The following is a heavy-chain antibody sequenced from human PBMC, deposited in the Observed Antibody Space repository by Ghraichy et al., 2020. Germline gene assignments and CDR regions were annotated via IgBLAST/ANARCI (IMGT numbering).Heavy chain of an antibody. D-gene: IGHD1-26*01. CDR3: ARHLGVVGAFDY. Sequence: SETLSLTCTVSGGSISSYYWSWIRQPPGKGLEWIGYFYYSGSTNYNPSLKSRVTISVDTSKNQFSLKLSSVTAADTAVYYRARHLGVVGAFDYWGQGALVTVSS. J-gene: IGHJ4*02. CDR1: GGSISSYY. V-gene: IGHV4-59*08. CDR2: FYYSGST.